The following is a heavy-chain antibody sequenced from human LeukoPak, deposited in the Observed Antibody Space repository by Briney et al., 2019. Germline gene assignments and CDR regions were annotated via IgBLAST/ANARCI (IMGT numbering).Heavy chain of an antibody. D-gene: IGHD4-23*01. CDR2: VYTSGST. J-gene: IGHJ2*01. V-gene: IGHV4-61*02. Sequence: SETLSLTCTVSGGSLSSGTYYWSWIRQPAGKGLEWIGRVYTSGSTDYNPSLKSRVTMSVDTSKNQFSLKLSSVTAADTAVYYCARLRWDPYWYFDLWGRGTLVTVSS. CDR1: GGSLSSGTYY. CDR3: ARLRWDPYWYFDL.